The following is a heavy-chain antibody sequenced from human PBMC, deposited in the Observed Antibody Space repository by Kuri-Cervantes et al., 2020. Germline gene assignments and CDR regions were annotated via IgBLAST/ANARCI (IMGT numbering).Heavy chain of an antibody. CDR3: ARDLGD. J-gene: IGHJ4*02. CDR1: GFTFSSYG. Sequence: GESLKIPCAASGFTFSSYGMHWVRQAPGKGLEWVAIISYEGRHQYYADPVKGRFTISRDNSKNTLYLQMNSVRAEDTAVYYCARDLGDWGQGTLVTVSS. CDR2: ISYEGRHQ. V-gene: IGHV3-30*03.